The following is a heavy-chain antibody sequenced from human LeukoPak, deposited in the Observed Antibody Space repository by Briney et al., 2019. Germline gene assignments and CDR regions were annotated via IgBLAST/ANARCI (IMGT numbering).Heavy chain of an antibody. CDR3: ARDRGGSYYYLFDY. CDR2: IYYSGST. CDR1: GGSISSYY. V-gene: IGHV4-59*01. D-gene: IGHD1-26*01. Sequence: SETLSLTCTVSGGSISSYYWSWIRQPPGKGLEWMGYIYYSGSTNYNPSLKSRVTISVDTSKNQFSLKLSSVTAADTAVYYCARDRGGSYYYLFDYWGQGTLVTVSS. J-gene: IGHJ4*02.